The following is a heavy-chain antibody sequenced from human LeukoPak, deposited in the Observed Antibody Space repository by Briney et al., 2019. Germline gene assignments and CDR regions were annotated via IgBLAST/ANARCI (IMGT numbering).Heavy chain of an antibody. J-gene: IGHJ3*02. D-gene: IGHD3-22*01. CDR3: ARDGDSSGYSYI. Sequence: PSETLSLTCTVSGGSISSYYWGWIRQPPGKGQEWIGYIYYSGSTNYNPSLKSRVTISVDTSKNQFSLKLSSETAADTAVYYCARDGDSSGYSYIWGQGTMVTVSS. CDR1: GGSISSYY. CDR2: IYYSGST. V-gene: IGHV4-59*01.